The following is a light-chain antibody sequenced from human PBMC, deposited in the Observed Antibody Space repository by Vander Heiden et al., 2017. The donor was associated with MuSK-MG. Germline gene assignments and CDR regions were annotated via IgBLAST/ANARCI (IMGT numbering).Light chain of an antibody. CDR2: QAK. Sequence: SYELTQQPSVSVSPGQTATITCSRDTVGDKYACWYQQKPGQAPGGVSYQAKTRPSGIPERVSGSNSGNTATLTISGTQALDEADYYCQAWDSNTAVVFGGGTKLTVL. J-gene: IGLJ2*01. CDR3: QAWDSNTAVV. CDR1: TVGDKY. V-gene: IGLV3-1*01.